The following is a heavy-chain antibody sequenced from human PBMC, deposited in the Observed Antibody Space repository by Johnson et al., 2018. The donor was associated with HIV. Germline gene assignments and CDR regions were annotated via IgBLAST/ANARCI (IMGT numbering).Heavy chain of an antibody. D-gene: IGHD1-26*01. J-gene: IGHJ3*02. V-gene: IGHV3-20*04. CDR1: GFMFDDHG. CDR3: VRRDSGSLSFDI. CDR2: INWNGGAT. Sequence: VQLVESGGGVLRPGGSLRLSCEGFGFMFDDHGLSWIRQAPGKGLEWVSGINWNGGATGYADSVKGRCTISSNNDRNSLYLQMNNLRVEDTALYYCVRRDSGSLSFDIWGQGTMVSVSS.